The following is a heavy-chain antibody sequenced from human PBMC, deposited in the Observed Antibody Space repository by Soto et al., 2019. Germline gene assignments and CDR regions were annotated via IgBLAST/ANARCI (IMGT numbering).Heavy chain of an antibody. CDR1: GGSFSGYY. CDR3: ARDRRGMAALYYYYYYMDV. V-gene: IGHV4-34*01. Sequence: PSETLSLTCAVYGGSFSGYYWSWIRQPPGKGLEWIGEINHSGSTNYNPSLKSRVTISVDTSKNQFSLKLSSVTAADTAVYYCARDRRGMAALYYYYYYMDVWGKGTTVTVSS. J-gene: IGHJ6*03. CDR2: INHSGST. D-gene: IGHD6-6*01.